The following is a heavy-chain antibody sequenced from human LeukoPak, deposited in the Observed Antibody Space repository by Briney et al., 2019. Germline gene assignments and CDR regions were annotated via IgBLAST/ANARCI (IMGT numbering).Heavy chain of an antibody. V-gene: IGHV5-51*01. CDR3: ARHRYYYRSGSYYGAPYYMDV. D-gene: IGHD3-10*01. CDR2: IYPGDSDT. Sequence: GESLKISCKGSGYSFTSYWIGWVRQMPGKGLEWMGIIYPGDSDTRYSPSFQGQVTISADKSISTAYLQWSSLKASDTAMYYCARHRYYYRSGSYYGAPYYMDVWGKGTTVTISS. CDR1: GYSFTSYW. J-gene: IGHJ6*03.